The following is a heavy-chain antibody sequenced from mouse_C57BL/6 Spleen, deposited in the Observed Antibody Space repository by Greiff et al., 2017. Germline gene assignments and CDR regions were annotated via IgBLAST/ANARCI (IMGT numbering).Heavy chain of an antibody. J-gene: IGHJ2*01. V-gene: IGHV1-82*01. D-gene: IGHD3-1*01. CDR1: GYAFSSSW. Sequence: VQLQESGPELVKPGASVKISCKASGYAFSSSWMNWVKQRPGKGLEWIGRIYPGDGDTNYNGKFKGKATLTADKSSSTAYMQLSSLTSEDSAVYFCARSGGVYFDYWCQGTTLTVSS. CDR2: IYPGDGDT. CDR3: ARSGGVYFDY.